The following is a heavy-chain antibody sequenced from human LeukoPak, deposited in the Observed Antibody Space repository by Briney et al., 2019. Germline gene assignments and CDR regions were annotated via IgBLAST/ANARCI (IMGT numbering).Heavy chain of an antibody. J-gene: IGHJ3*02. D-gene: IGHD1-7*01. Sequence: ASVKVSCKASGYTFTSYGISWVRQAPGQGLEWMGWINPNSGGTNYAQKFQGRVTMTRDTSISTAYMELSRLRSDDTAVYYCARGQLELPDAFDIWGQGTMVTVSS. CDR2: INPNSGGT. CDR1: GYTFTSYG. V-gene: IGHV1-2*02. CDR3: ARGQLELPDAFDI.